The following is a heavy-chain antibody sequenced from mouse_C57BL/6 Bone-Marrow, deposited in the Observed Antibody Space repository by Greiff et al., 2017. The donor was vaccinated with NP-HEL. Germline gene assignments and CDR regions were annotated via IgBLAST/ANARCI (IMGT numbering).Heavy chain of an antibody. J-gene: IGHJ1*03. CDR2: IYPRSGNT. CDR1: GYTFTSYG. V-gene: IGHV1-81*01. Sequence: QVQLKQSGAELARPGASVKLSCTASGYTFTSYGISWVKQRTGQGLEWIGEIYPRSGNTYYNEKFKGKATLTADKSSSTAYMELRSLTSEDSAVYFCARWDWDEGYFDVWGTGTTVTVSS. CDR3: ARWDWDEGYFDV. D-gene: IGHD4-1*01.